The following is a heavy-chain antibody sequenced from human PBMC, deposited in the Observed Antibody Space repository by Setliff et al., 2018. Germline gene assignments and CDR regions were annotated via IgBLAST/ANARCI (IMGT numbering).Heavy chain of an antibody. CDR3: ARGNLGRYSYGLPDY. D-gene: IGHD5-18*01. CDR2: IIPIFGTA. Sequence: SVKVSCKASGGTFSSYAISWVRQAPGQGLEWVGRIIPIFGTANYAQKFQGRVTITADESTSTAYMELSSLRSEDTAVYYCARGNLGRYSYGLPDYWGQGTLVTVSS. J-gene: IGHJ4*02. CDR1: GGTFSSYA. V-gene: IGHV1-69*13.